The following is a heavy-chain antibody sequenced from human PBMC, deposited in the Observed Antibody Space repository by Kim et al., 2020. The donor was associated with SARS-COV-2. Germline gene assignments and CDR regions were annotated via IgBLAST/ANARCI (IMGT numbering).Heavy chain of an antibody. CDR1: GGSISSYY. J-gene: IGHJ4*02. V-gene: IGHV4-59*01. Sequence: SETLSLTCTVSGGSISSYYWSWIRQPPGKGLEWIGYIYYSGSTNYNPSLKSRVTISVDTSKNQFSLKLSSVTAADTAVYYCARCRGYGAAGTEFDYWGQGTLVTVSS. D-gene: IGHD6-13*01. CDR2: IYYSGST. CDR3: ARCRGYGAAGTEFDY.